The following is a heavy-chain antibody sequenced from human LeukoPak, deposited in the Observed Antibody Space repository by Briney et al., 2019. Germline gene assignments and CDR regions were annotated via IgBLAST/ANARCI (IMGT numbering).Heavy chain of an antibody. Sequence: PGGSLRLSCAASGFTFSSYGMNWVRQAPGKGLEWVSYISSSGSTIYYADSVKGRFTISRDNAKNSLYLQMNSLRAEDTAVYYCARDQAAKAGDSSGYYRLDYWGQGTLVTVSS. J-gene: IGHJ4*02. CDR1: GFTFSSYG. CDR3: ARDQAAKAGDSSGYYRLDY. V-gene: IGHV3-48*04. D-gene: IGHD3-22*01. CDR2: ISSSGSTI.